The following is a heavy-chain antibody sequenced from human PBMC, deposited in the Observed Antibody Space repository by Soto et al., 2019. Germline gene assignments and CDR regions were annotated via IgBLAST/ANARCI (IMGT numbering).Heavy chain of an antibody. CDR1: GGSFSGYY. D-gene: IGHD3-3*01. CDR3: ARGLRYYDFWSGYASFMDV. V-gene: IGHV4-34*01. J-gene: IGHJ6*02. Sequence: SETLSLTCAVYGGSFSGYYWSWIRQPPGKGLEWIGEINHSGSTNYNPSLKSRVTISVDTSKNQFSLKLSSVTAADTAVHYCARGLRYYDFWSGYASFMDVWGQGTTVTV. CDR2: INHSGST.